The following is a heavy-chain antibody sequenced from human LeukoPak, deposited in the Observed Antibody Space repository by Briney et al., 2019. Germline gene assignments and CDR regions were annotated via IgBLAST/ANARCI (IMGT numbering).Heavy chain of an antibody. CDR3: ARVGTMVRPMDV. CDR2: VSSSSSYI. D-gene: IGHD3-10*01. CDR1: GFTFSSYS. J-gene: IGHJ6*04. Sequence: GSLRLSCAASGFTFSSYSMNWVRQAPGKGLEWVSSVSSSSSYIYYANSVKGRFTISRDNAKTSLYLQMNSLRAEDTAVYYCARVGTMVRPMDVWGKGTTVTVSS. V-gene: IGHV3-21*01.